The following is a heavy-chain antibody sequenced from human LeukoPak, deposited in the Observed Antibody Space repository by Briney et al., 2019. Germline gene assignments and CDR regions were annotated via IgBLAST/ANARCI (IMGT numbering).Heavy chain of an antibody. CDR2: MHYSGNT. D-gene: IGHD3-22*01. V-gene: IGHV4-59*08. CDR1: GGSISGYY. J-gene: IGHJ3*02. Sequence: NPSETLSPTCTVSGGSISGYYWSWIRQSPGKGLVWIRYMHYSGNTNYNPSLKSRVIMSVDMSRNHFSLRLSSVTAADTALYFCARHFTYHYDSSGYPRDGFDIWGQGTMVTVSS. CDR3: ARHFTYHYDSSGYPRDGFDI.